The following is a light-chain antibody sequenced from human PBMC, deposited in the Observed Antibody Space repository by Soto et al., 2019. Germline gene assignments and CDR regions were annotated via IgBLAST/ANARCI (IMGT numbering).Light chain of an antibody. V-gene: IGLV4-69*01. CDR2: LNSDGSH. J-gene: IGLJ2*01. CDR3: QTWGTGTVV. Sequence: QLVLTQSPSASASLGASVKLTCTLSSGHSSYAIAWHQQQPEKGPRYLMKLNSDGSHSKGDGIPDRFSASTSGAERYLTISSLQSEDEADYYCQTWGTGTVVFGGGTTLTVL. CDR1: SGHSSYA.